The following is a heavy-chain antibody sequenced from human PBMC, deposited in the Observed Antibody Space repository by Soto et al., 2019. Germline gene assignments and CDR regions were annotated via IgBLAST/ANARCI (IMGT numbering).Heavy chain of an antibody. V-gene: IGHV1-2*02. J-gene: IGHJ4*02. CDR2: INPNSGGT. CDR1: GYTFTGYY. D-gene: IGHD1-1*01. Sequence: ASVKVSCKASGYTFTGYYMHWVRQAPGQGLEWMGWINPNSGGTNYAQEFQGRVTMTRDTSISTAYMELSRLRSDDTAVYYCARVKRELERQGYFDYWGQGTLVTVSS. CDR3: ARVKRELERQGYFDY.